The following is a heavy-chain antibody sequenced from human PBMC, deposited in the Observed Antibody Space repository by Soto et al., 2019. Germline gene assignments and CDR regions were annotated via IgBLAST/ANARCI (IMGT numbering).Heavy chain of an antibody. CDR1: GYSFTSYW. Sequence: GESLKISCKGSGYSFTSYWISWVRQMPGKGLEWMGRIDPSDSYTNYSPSFQGHVTISADKSISTAYLQWSSLKASDTAMYYCATTLMRYCSSTSCYPLRYYYYGMDVWGQGTTVTVSS. J-gene: IGHJ6*02. V-gene: IGHV5-10-1*01. CDR3: ATTLMRYCSSTSCYPLRYYYYGMDV. D-gene: IGHD2-2*01. CDR2: IDPSDSYT.